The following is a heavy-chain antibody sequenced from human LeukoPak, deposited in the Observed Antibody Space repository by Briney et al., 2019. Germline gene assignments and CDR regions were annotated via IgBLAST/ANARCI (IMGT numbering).Heavy chain of an antibody. CDR2: IIPIFGTA. Sequence: SVKVSCKASGGTFSSYAISWVRQAPGQGLEWMGGIIPIFGTANYAQKFQGRVTITTDESTSTAYMELSSLRSEDTAVYYCARDRTGGHYYYYMDVWGKGTTVTVSS. CDR1: GGTFSSYA. D-gene: IGHD4-23*01. CDR3: ARDRTGGHYYYYMDV. V-gene: IGHV1-69*05. J-gene: IGHJ6*03.